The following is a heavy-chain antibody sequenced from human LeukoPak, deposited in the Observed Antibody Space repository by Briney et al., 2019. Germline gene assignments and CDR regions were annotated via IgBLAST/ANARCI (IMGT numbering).Heavy chain of an antibody. D-gene: IGHD3-22*01. CDR1: GYTFTSYG. V-gene: IGHV1-18*01. CDR3: ARQANYYYSSGYYSDY. CDR2: ISAYNGNT. J-gene: IGHJ4*02. Sequence: ASVKVSCKASGYTFTSYGISWVRQAPGQGLEWMGWISAYNGNTNYAQKLQGRVTMTTDTSTSTAYMELRSLRPDDTAVYYCARQANYYYSSGYYSDYWGQGTLVTVSS.